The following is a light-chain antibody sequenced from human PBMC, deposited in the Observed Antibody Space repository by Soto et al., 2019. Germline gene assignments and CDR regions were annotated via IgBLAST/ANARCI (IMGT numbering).Light chain of an antibody. CDR2: DAS. V-gene: IGKV3-11*01. CDR1: QSVSTY. Sequence: ETVLTQSPATLSLSPGESATLSCRASQSVSTYLAWYQQKPGQAPRLLIYDASNRVTGIPARFRGSGSGTDFTLTISSLEPDDFAVFYCQQRSNWQLTFGQGKRLEIK. J-gene: IGKJ5*01. CDR3: QQRSNWQLT.